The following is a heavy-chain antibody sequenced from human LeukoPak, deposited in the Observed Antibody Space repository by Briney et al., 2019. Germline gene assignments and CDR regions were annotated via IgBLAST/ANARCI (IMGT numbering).Heavy chain of an antibody. CDR3: TTVYSDSGGFYFNYCDY. J-gene: IGHJ4*02. D-gene: IGHD3-22*01. CDR2: IKSKTDGETT. V-gene: IGHV3-15*01. Sequence: KSGGSLILSCAASGFTVSNAWMSWVRQAPGKGLEWVGRIKSKTDGETTDYAAPVKGRFTISRDDSKNTLYLQMNSLKTEDTAVYYCTTVYSDSGGFYFNYCDYWGQGTLVTVST. CDR1: GFTVSNAW.